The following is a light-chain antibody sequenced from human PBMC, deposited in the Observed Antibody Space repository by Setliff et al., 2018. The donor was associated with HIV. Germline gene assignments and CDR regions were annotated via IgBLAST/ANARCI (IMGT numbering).Light chain of an antibody. Sequence: QSVLTQPASVSGSPGQSITISCTGTSSDVGGYNYVSWYQQHPGKAPKVMIYDVSERPSGVSNRFSGSKSGNTASLTISWLQAEDEADYYCSSYTSTKTYVVGTGTKVTVL. V-gene: IGLV2-14*01. J-gene: IGLJ1*01. CDR1: SSDVGGYNY. CDR3: SSYTSTKTYV. CDR2: DVS.